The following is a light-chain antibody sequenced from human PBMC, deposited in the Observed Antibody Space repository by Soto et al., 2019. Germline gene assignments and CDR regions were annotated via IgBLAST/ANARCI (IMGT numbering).Light chain of an antibody. V-gene: IGKV1-39*01. Sequence: IQMTQSPSCLSASVGDRVTITCRARQRITTYLNWYQQKPGEAPKLLISTSGTLQRGVPSRFSGSGYGTAFTLTITALRPEDFATYFCQQTYSTPYTFGQGTKLEIK. CDR3: QQTYSTPYT. CDR1: QRITTY. CDR2: TSG. J-gene: IGKJ2*01.